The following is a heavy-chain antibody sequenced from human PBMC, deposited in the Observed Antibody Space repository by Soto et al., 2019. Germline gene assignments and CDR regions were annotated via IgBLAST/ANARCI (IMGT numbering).Heavy chain of an antibody. Sequence: PGESLKISCKGSGYSFTSYWIGWVRQMPGKGLEWMGIIYPGDSDTRYSPSFQGQVTISADKSISTAYLQWSSLKASDTAMYYCARQGLRDPRYSSGWQPGDYWGQGTLVTVSS. CDR3: ARQGLRDPRYSSGWQPGDY. CDR2: IYPGDSDT. CDR1: GYSFTSYW. J-gene: IGHJ4*02. V-gene: IGHV5-51*01. D-gene: IGHD6-19*01.